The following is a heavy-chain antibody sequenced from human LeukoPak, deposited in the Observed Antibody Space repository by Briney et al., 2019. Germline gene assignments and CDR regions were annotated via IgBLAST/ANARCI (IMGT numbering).Heavy chain of an antibody. CDR3: ARDLDSVVVGATTGGY. Sequence: GAPVKVSCKASGYTFTSYGISWVRQAPGQGLEWMGWISAYNGNTNYAQKLQGRVTMTTDTSTSTAYMELRSLRSDDTAVYYCARDLDSVVVGATTGGYWGQGTLVTVSS. CDR2: ISAYNGNT. J-gene: IGHJ4*02. CDR1: GYTFTSYG. D-gene: IGHD1-26*01. V-gene: IGHV1-18*01.